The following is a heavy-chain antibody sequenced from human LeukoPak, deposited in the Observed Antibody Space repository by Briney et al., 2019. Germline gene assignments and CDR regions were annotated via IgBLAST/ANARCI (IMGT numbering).Heavy chain of an antibody. CDR2: TSSSSAYT. CDR3: ARSYGDYVH. J-gene: IGHJ4*02. CDR1: GFTFSSFS. D-gene: IGHD4-17*01. V-gene: IGHV3-21*04. Sequence: PGGSLRLSCAASGFTFSSFSMIWVRQAPGKGLEWVSSTSSSSAYTFYAESGKGRFTISRDNAKNSLFLQMNSLRAEDTAMYYCARSYGDYVHWGQGTLVTVSS.